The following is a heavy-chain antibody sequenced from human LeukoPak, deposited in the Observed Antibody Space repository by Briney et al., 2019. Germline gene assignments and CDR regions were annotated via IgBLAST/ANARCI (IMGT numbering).Heavy chain of an antibody. V-gene: IGHV4-4*02. D-gene: IGHD6-13*01. Sequence: SGTLSLTCSVSGGSISISNWWSWVRQPPGKGLEWIGEIYHSGSANYNPSLKSRVTISVDKSKNQFSLKLSSVTAADTAVYYCARHGSSSWSNWFDPWGQGTLVTVSS. CDR1: GGSISISNW. CDR3: ARHGSSSWSNWFDP. J-gene: IGHJ5*02. CDR2: IYHSGSA.